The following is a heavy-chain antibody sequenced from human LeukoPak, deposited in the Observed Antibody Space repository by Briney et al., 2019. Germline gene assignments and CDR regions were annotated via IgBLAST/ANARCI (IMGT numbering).Heavy chain of an antibody. J-gene: IGHJ4*02. D-gene: IGHD3/OR15-3a*01. CDR2: INHNGNVN. Sequence: QAGGSLRLSCAASGFTFSSYWMNWARQAPGKGLEWVASINHNGNVNYYVDSVKGRFTISRDNAKNSLYLQMSNLRAEDTAVYFCARGGGLDVWGQGILVTVSS. CDR3: ARGGGLDV. V-gene: IGHV3-7*03. CDR1: GFTFSSYW.